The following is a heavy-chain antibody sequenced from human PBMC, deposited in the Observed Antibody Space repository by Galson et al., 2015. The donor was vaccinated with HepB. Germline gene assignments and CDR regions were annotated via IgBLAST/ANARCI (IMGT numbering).Heavy chain of an antibody. CDR2: IIPIFGTA. Sequence: SVKVSCKASGGTFSSYAISWVRQAPGQGLEWMGGIIPIFGTANYAQKFQGRVTITADKSISTAYLQWSSLKASDTAMYYCARRDSGYERDYWGQGTLVTVSS. V-gene: IGHV1-69*06. D-gene: IGHD5-12*01. CDR1: GGTFSSYA. J-gene: IGHJ4*02. CDR3: ARRDSGYERDY.